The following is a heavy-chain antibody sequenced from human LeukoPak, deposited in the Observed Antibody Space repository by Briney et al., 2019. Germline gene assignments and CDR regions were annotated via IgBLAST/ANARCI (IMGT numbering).Heavy chain of an antibody. J-gene: IGHJ3*02. V-gene: IGHV1-3*03. CDR3: AREVDILTVTYAFDI. Sequence: ASVKVSCKASGYTFTNHEMHWVRQAPGQSLEWMGGINGGNGDTKYSQEFQGRVTIFRDTSANTAYMELSNLRSEDTAVYYCAREVDILTVTYAFDIWGQGTMVTVSS. CDR1: GYTFTNHE. D-gene: IGHD3-9*01. CDR2: INGGNGDT.